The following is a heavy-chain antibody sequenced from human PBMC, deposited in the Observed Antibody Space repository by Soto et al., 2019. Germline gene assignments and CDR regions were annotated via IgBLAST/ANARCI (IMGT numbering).Heavy chain of an antibody. Sequence: PGGSLRLSCAASGFTFSSYGMHWVRQAPGKGLEWVAVISYDGSNKYYADSVKGRFTISRDNSKNTLYLQMNSLRAEDTAVYYCAKERGPTALRQHFDFWGPGALVTVSS. CDR3: AKERGPTALRQHFDF. D-gene: IGHD4-17*01. CDR2: ISYDGSNK. CDR1: GFTFSSYG. V-gene: IGHV3-30*18. J-gene: IGHJ4*02.